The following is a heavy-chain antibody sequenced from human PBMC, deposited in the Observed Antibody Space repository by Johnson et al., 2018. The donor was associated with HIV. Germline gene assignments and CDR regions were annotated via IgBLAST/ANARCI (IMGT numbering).Heavy chain of an antibody. D-gene: IGHD3-22*01. CDR3: ARGMYYYDFSGYLTRPRAFDI. CDR1: GFTLDEYD. CDR2: FSRSCGTT. V-gene: IGHV3-20*04. Sequence: VQLVESGGGVVRPGGSLRLSCAASGFTLDEYDMSWVRQVPVKGLEWVSSFSRSCGTTAYAASVRGRFTISRDNAKNSLYLQMNSLRAEDTAVYYCARGMYYYDFSGYLTRPRAFDIWGQGTMVTISS. J-gene: IGHJ3*02.